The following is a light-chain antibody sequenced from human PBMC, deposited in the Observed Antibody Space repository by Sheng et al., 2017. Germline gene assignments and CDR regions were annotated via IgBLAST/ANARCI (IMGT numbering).Light chain of an antibody. V-gene: IGKV1-39*01. CDR1: QSISSY. Sequence: DIQMTQSPSSLSASVGDRVTITCRASQSISSYLHWYQQKPGIAPKLLIYTASSLQSGVPPRFSGSGSGTDFTLTISSLQAEDFATYYCQQSYSTTRTFGQGTRVEIK. CDR3: QQSYSTTRT. J-gene: IGKJ1*01. CDR2: TAS.